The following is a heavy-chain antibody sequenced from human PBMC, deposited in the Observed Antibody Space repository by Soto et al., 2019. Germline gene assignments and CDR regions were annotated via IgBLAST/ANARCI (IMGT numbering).Heavy chain of an antibody. D-gene: IGHD2-21*02. J-gene: IGHJ3*02. Sequence: QVQLVESGGGVVQPGRSLRLSCAASGFTFSSYAMHWVRQAPGKGLEWVAVISYDGSNKYYADSVKGRFTISRDNSKNTLYLQMNSVRAEDTAVYYCAREGCGGDCYDAFDIWGQGTMVTVSS. CDR3: AREGCGGDCYDAFDI. CDR2: ISYDGSNK. V-gene: IGHV3-30-3*01. CDR1: GFTFSSYA.